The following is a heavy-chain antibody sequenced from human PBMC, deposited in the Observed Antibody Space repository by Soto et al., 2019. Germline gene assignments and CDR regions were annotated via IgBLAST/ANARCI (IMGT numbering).Heavy chain of an antibody. Sequence: QVQLVESGGGVVQPGRSLRLSCAASGFTFSSYGMHWVRQAPGKGLEWVAVIWYDGSNKYYADSVKGRFTISRDNSKNTLYLQMNSLRAEDTAVYYCVRALLLDNYYYGMDVWGQGTTVTVSS. J-gene: IGHJ6*02. CDR1: GFTFSSYG. CDR2: IWYDGSNK. V-gene: IGHV3-33*01. D-gene: IGHD3-10*01. CDR3: VRALLLDNYYYGMDV.